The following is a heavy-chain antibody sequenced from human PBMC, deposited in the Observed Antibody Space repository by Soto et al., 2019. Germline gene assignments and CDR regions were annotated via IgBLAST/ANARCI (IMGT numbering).Heavy chain of an antibody. V-gene: IGHV1-69*13. CDR2: ITPIFGAP. CDR3: ATSMSRWVRGVIIRAPYYYYYYGMDV. D-gene: IGHD3-10*01. J-gene: IGHJ6*02. Sequence: GASVKVSCKTSGGTINNNVFSWVRQAPGQGLEWMGGITPIFGAPNYAQKFQGRVTITEDESMTTAYMELSSLRSEDTAVYYCATSMSRWVRGVIIRAPYYYYYYGMDVWGQGTTVTVSS. CDR1: GGTINNNV.